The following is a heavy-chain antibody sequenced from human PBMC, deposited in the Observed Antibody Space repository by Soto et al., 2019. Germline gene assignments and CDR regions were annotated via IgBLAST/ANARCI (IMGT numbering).Heavy chain of an antibody. V-gene: IGHV5-51*01. CDR1: GYSFTSYW. Sequence: GESLKISCKGSGYSFTSYWIGWVRQMPGKGLEWMGIIYPGDSDTRYSPSFQGQVTISADKSISTAYLQWSSLKASDTAMYYCARHRSYYDSSGADYYYYGMDVWGQGTTVTV. CDR2: IYPGDSDT. D-gene: IGHD3-22*01. J-gene: IGHJ6*02. CDR3: ARHRSYYDSSGADYYYYGMDV.